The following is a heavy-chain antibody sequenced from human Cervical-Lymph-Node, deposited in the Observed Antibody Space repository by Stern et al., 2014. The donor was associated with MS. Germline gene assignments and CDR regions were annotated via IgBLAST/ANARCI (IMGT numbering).Heavy chain of an antibody. CDR1: GGTFSRQA. Sequence: VQLVESGAEVKKPGSSVKVSCKTSGGTFSRQAISWVRQAPGQGLEWLGGIIPIYGKAHYAQKFQGRLTITADESTSTAYMELRSLRSEDTAVYYCARDEIGQTTTHYYYYGMDVWGQGTTVTVSS. V-gene: IGHV1-69*01. CDR3: ARDEIGQTTTHYYYYGMDV. CDR2: IIPIYGKA. D-gene: IGHD1-1*01. J-gene: IGHJ6*02.